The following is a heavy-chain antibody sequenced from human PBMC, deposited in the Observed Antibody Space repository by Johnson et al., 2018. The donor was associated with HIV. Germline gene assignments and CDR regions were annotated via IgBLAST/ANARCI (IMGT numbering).Heavy chain of an antibody. CDR3: AKEMYYFNSGNHFDAFHV. CDR2: IYSGGST. V-gene: IGHV3-66*01. D-gene: IGHD3-10*01. J-gene: IGHJ3*01. CDR1: GFTVSSNY. Sequence: EVQLVESGGGVVQPGRSLRLSCAASGFTVSSNYMSWVRQAPGKGLEWVSVIYSGGSTYYADSVTGRFTISRDNSKNTLSLQMNTLRAEDTAVYYCAKEMYYFNSGNHFDAFHVWGQGTLVTVSS.